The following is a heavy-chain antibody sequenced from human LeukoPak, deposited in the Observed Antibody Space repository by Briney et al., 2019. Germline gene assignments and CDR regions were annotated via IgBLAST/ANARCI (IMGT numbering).Heavy chain of an antibody. CDR1: GGTFSSYA. V-gene: IGHV1-69*13. CDR3: ARTYGDYYLNWFDP. Sequence: ASVKVSCKASGGTFSSYAISWVRQAPGQGLEWMGGIIPIIGTANYAQKFQGRVTITADESASTAYMELSSLRSEDTAVYYCARTYGDYYLNWFDPWGQGTLVTVSS. D-gene: IGHD4-17*01. CDR2: IIPIIGTA. J-gene: IGHJ5*02.